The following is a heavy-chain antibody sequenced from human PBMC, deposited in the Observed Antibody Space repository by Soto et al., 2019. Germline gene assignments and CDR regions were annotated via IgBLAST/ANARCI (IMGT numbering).Heavy chain of an antibody. V-gene: IGHV4-34*01. Sequence: SENLSLPCAVYGGSFSGYYWSWIRQPPGKGLGWIGEINHSGSTNYNPSLKSRVTISVETSKNQFSLKLSSVTAADTAVYYCAGEGGWTNYYYYGMDVWGQGTTVTVSS. D-gene: IGHD3-10*01. CDR3: AGEGGWTNYYYYGMDV. J-gene: IGHJ6*02. CDR1: GGSFSGYY. CDR2: INHSGST.